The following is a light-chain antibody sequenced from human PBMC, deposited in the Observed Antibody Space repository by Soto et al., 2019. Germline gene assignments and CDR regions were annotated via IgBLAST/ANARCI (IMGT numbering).Light chain of an antibody. J-gene: IGLJ3*02. CDR3: CAYAGRSTGV. V-gene: IGLV2-23*01. CDR1: SSDVGSYNL. CDR2: EGS. Sequence: QSALTQPASVSGSPGQSITIPCTGTSSDVGSYNLVSWYQQYPGKVPKLLIYEGSKRPSGVSYRLSGSRSGNTASLTISGLQAEDEADYYCCAYAGRSTGVFGGGTKLTVL.